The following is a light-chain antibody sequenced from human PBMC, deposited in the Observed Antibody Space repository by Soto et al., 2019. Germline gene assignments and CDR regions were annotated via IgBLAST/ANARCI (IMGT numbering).Light chain of an antibody. CDR1: QSVSNK. Sequence: EIVMTQSPATLSVSPGERATLSCRASQSVSNKLAWYQHKPGQAPRLLIYHASIRATGIPARFSGSGSGTEFTLTISSLQSEDFAIYYCQHYNNWPPGTFGQGTKVEIK. J-gene: IGKJ1*01. V-gene: IGKV3-15*01. CDR2: HAS. CDR3: QHYNNWPPGT.